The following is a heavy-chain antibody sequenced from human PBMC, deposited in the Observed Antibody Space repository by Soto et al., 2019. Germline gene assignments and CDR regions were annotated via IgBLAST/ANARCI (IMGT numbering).Heavy chain of an antibody. V-gene: IGHV4-30-2*01. CDR3: ARVPLP. CDR2: IYHSGST. CDR1: GGSISSGGYS. Sequence: QLQLQESGSGLVKPSQTLSLTYAVSGGSISSGGYSWSWIRQPPGKGLEWIGYIYHSGSTYYNPXLXSXATISIDRSKNQFSLKLSSVTAADTAVYYWARVPLPWGQGTLVTVSS. J-gene: IGHJ5*02.